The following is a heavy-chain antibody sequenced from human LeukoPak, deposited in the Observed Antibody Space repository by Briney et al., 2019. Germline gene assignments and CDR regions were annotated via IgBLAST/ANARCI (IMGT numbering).Heavy chain of an antibody. J-gene: IGHJ3*02. D-gene: IGHD3-22*01. CDR2: IYYSGST. Sequence: PSETLSLTCTVSGGSISSYYWSWIRQPPGKGLEWIGYIYYSGSTYYNPSLKSRVTISVDTSKNQFSLKLSSVTAADTAVYYCARDQYYYDSSGARAFDIWGQGTMVTVSS. V-gene: IGHV4-59*12. CDR1: GGSISSYY. CDR3: ARDQYYYDSSGARAFDI.